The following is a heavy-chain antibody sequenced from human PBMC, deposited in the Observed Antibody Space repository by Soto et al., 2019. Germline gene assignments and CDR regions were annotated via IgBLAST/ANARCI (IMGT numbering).Heavy chain of an antibody. V-gene: IGHV3-73*01. CDR3: TRLVPKLASSSWYGGYYFDN. J-gene: IGHJ4*02. Sequence: EVQLEESGGGLVQPGGSLKLSCAASGFNFSGSAMHWVRQASGKGLEWVGRIRSKANSYATAYAASVKGRFTISRDDSKNTAYLQMRSLMTEDTAVYYCTRLVPKLASSSWYGGYYFDNWGQGTLVTVSS. CDR2: IRSKANSYAT. CDR1: GFNFSGSA. D-gene: IGHD6-13*01.